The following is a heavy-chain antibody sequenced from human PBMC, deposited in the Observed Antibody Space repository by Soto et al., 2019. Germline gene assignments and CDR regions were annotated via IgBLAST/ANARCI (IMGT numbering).Heavy chain of an antibody. V-gene: IGHV3-9*01. CDR3: AKGPPGIMPQDYYYYYMDV. J-gene: IGHJ6*03. Sequence: GGSLRLSCAASGFTFDDYAMHWVRQAPGKGLEWVSGISWNSGSIGYADSVKGRFTISRDNAKNSLYLQMNSLRAEDTALYYCAKGPPGIMPQDYYYYYMDVWGKGTTVTVSS. D-gene: IGHD2-2*01. CDR2: ISWNSGSI. CDR1: GFTFDDYA.